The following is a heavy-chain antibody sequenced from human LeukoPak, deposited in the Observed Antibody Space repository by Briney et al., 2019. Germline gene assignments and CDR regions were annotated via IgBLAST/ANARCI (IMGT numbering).Heavy chain of an antibody. Sequence: GRSLRLSCAASGFTFSTYAMHWVRQAPGKGLEWVAVISYDGTNKHYADSVKGRFTISRDNSKNTLYLQMNSLRAEDTAVYYCARGGSSDWSNNWFDPWGQGTLVTVSS. CDR3: ARGGSSDWSNNWFDP. CDR2: ISYDGTNK. V-gene: IGHV3-30-3*01. D-gene: IGHD6-19*01. J-gene: IGHJ5*02. CDR1: GFTFSTYA.